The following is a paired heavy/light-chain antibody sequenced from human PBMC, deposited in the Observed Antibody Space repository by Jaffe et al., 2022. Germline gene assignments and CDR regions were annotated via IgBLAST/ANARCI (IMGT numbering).Heavy chain of an antibody. J-gene: IGHJ4*02. CDR2: ISWDGGST. CDR3: AKDMTGRGPVVAGPIDY. Sequence: EVQLVESGGVVVQPGGSLRLSCAASGFTFDDYAMHWVRQAPGKGLEWVSLISWDGGSTYYADSVKGRFTISRDNSKNSLYLQMNSLRAEDTALYYCAKDMTGRGPVVAGPIDYWGQGTLVTVSS. D-gene: IGHD6-19*01. V-gene: IGHV3-43D*04. CDR1: GFTFDDYA.
Light chain of an antibody. CDR2: WAS. V-gene: IGKV4-1*01. CDR1: QSVLYSSNNKNY. CDR3: QQYYSTLYT. J-gene: IGKJ2*01. Sequence: DIVMTQSPDSLAVSLGERATINCKSSQSVLYSSNNKNYLAWYQQKPGQPPKLLIYWASTRESGVPDRFSGSGSGTDFTLTISSLQAEDVAVYYCQQYYSTLYTFGQGTKLEIK.